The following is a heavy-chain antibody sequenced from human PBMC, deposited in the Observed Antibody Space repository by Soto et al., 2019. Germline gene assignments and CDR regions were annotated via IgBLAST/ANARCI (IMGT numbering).Heavy chain of an antibody. CDR1: GFTFGGSP. D-gene: IGHD2-2*01. CDR3: ALEGCRSTGWDSLDL. CDR2: IRSDSASSAI. Sequence: EAQLVQSGGGLVQPGGSLQLSCAASGFTFGGSPVHWVRQASGKGLEWVGRIRSDSASSAIAYAASVKGMFTISRDYSKTTADLQVNSLEVEDTVLYYCALEGCRSTGWDSLDLWGEGSVFPVSS. J-gene: IGHJ4*02. V-gene: IGHV3-73*01.